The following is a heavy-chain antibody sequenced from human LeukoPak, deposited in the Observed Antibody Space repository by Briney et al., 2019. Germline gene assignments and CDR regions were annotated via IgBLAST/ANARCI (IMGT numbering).Heavy chain of an antibody. D-gene: IGHD2-2*01. CDR3: ARREVPAAI. Sequence: GASVKVSCKASGGTFSSYAISWVRQAPGQGLEWMGGIIPIFGTANYAQKLQGRVTMTTDTSTSTAYMELRSLRSDDTAVYYCARREVPAAIWGQGTLVTVSS. J-gene: IGHJ4*02. V-gene: IGHV1-69*05. CDR1: GGTFSSYA. CDR2: IIPIFGTA.